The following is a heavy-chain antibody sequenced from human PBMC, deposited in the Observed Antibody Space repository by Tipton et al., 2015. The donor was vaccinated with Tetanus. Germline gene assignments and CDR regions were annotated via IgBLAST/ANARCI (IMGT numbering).Heavy chain of an antibody. CDR3: AKGMTKVSISYFAA. CDR2: ISGSGIST. CDR1: GFPFNSYA. J-gene: IGHJ4*02. V-gene: IGHV3-23*01. D-gene: IGHD4-11*01. Sequence: SLRLSCAASGFPFNSYAMNWVRQTPGKGLEWVSGISGSGISTYDTDSVKGRLIISRDNSKNTVYLEMNSLRAEDTAVYYCAKGMTKVSISYFAAWGQGALVTVSS.